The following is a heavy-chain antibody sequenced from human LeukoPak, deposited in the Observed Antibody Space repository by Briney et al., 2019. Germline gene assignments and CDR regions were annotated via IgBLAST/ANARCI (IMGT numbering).Heavy chain of an antibody. J-gene: IGHJ6*03. CDR1: GFTFSSYW. Sequence: GGTLRLSCAASGFTFSSYWRSWVRQAPGKGLEWVANIKQDGSEKYYVDSVKGRFTISRDNAKNSLYLQMNSLRAEDTAVYYCARDSSSGYYYYYMDVWGKGTTVTVSS. CDR3: ARDSSSGYYYYYMDV. V-gene: IGHV3-7*01. CDR2: IKQDGSEK. D-gene: IGHD6-13*01.